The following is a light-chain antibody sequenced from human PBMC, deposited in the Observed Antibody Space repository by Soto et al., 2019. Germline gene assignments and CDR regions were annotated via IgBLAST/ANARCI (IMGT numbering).Light chain of an antibody. V-gene: IGKV3-15*01. Sequence: IVLNQSPGTLYLNTGERATLSCRASQSVTTQLAWYQQKPGQAPRLIIHGASSRATGVPGRFTGSGSGTDFTLTISSLQTEDFALYYCQQYFYWPPGTFGQGTKV. CDR1: QSVTTQ. CDR2: GAS. J-gene: IGKJ1*01. CDR3: QQYFYWPPGT.